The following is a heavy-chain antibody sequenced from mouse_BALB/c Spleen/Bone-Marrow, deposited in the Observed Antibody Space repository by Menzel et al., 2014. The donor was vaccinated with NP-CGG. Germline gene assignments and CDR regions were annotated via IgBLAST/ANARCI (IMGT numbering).Heavy chain of an antibody. D-gene: IGHD1-2*01. J-gene: IGHJ2*01. Sequence: EVQLQQSGPELVKPGASVKMSCKASGYTLTSYVMHWVKQKPGQGLEWIGYINPYNDGTKYNEKFKGKATLTSDKSSSTAYMELSSLTSEDSAVYYCTRGLLRLGSDYWGQGTTLTVSS. V-gene: IGHV1-14*01. CDR3: TRGLLRLGSDY. CDR2: INPYNDGT. CDR1: GYTLTSYV.